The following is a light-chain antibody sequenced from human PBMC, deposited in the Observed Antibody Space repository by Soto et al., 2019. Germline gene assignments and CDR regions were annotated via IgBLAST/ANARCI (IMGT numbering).Light chain of an antibody. CDR1: QSISSW. J-gene: IGKJ1*01. CDR3: QQYYRYPWT. CDR2: KAS. V-gene: IGKV1-5*03. Sequence: DIQMTQSPSTLSASVADRVTITCRASQSISSWLAWYQQKPGKAPKLLIYKASSLEGGVPSRFSGSGSGTEFTLTINSLQPDDFAAYYCQQYYRYPWTFGQGTKVEIK.